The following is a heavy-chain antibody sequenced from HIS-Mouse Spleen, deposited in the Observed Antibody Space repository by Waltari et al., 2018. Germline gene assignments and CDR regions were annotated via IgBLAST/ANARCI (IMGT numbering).Heavy chain of an antibody. Sequence: QVQLQQWGAGLLTPSEPLSPTCPVYGGSFSGYYWSWIRHPPGKGLEWIGEINHSGSTNYNPSLKSRVTISVDTSKNQFSLKLSSVTAADTAVYYCARGRSPATVTIGYYFDYWGQGTLVTVSS. D-gene: IGHD4-17*01. CDR1: GGSFSGYY. CDR2: INHSGST. J-gene: IGHJ4*02. V-gene: IGHV4-34*01. CDR3: ARGRSPATVTIGYYFDY.